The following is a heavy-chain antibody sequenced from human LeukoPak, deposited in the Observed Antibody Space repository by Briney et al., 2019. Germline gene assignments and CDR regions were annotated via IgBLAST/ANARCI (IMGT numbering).Heavy chain of an antibody. CDR2: ISSSSNTK. J-gene: IGHJ4*02. V-gene: IGHV3-48*01. CDR3: ARLHYYDSSGYID. Sequence: GGSLRLSCAAPGFTLSSYSMNWVRQDPGKGLEWVSYISSSSNTKYYIDSVKGRFTISRDNAKNSLYLQMNSLRAEDTAVYYCARLHYYDSSGYIDWGQGTLVTVSS. D-gene: IGHD3-22*01. CDR1: GFTLSSYS.